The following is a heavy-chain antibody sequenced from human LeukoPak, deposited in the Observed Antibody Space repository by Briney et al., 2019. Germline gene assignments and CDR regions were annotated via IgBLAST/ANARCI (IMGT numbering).Heavy chain of an antibody. Sequence: SGTLSLTCAVSGGSISSSDWWSWVRQSPGKGLEWIGEIYHSGSTNYSPSLESRVTISVDKSKNQFSLKLSSVTAADTAVYYCARGSQPTTVRRNYYYYYMDVWGKGTTVTVSS. D-gene: IGHD4-11*01. V-gene: IGHV4-4*02. J-gene: IGHJ6*03. CDR1: GGSISSSDW. CDR2: IYHSGST. CDR3: ARGSQPTTVRRNYYYYYMDV.